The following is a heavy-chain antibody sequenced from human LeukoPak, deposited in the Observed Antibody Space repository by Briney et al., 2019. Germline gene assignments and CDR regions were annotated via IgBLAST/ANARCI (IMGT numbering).Heavy chain of an antibody. V-gene: IGHV5-10-1*01. CDR3: ARHFEGATPDFDY. CDR1: GHTFTSYW. Sequence: GESLKISCKGSGHTFTSYWISWVRQMPGKGLEWMGRIDPSDSDTNYSPSFQGHVTISADKSISTAYLQWISLKASDTAMYYCARHFEGATPDFDYWGQGTLVTVSS. D-gene: IGHD1-26*01. CDR2: IDPSDSDT. J-gene: IGHJ4*02.